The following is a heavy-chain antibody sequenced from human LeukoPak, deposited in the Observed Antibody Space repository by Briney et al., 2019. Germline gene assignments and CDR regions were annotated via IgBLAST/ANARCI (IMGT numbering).Heavy chain of an antibody. V-gene: IGHV3-9*01. CDR2: ISWNSFTI. Sequence: GGSLRLSCAASGFSFDDYVMHWVRHAPGKGLEWVSGISWNSFTIRYADSVKGRFTISRDNAKNSLFLQMNSLRTEDTALYYCAKGLRYFDWADHWGQGTLVTVSS. J-gene: IGHJ5*02. CDR1: GFSFDDYV. CDR3: AKGLRYFDWADH. D-gene: IGHD3-9*01.